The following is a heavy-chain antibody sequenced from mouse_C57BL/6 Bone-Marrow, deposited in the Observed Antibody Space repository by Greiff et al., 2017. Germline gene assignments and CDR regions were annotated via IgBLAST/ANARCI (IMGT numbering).Heavy chain of an antibody. CDR2: IYPGSGNT. CDR3: ARGDYYGSSRYFDV. V-gene: IGHV1-76*01. J-gene: IGHJ1*03. CDR1: GYTFTDYY. Sequence: VQLQQSGAELVRPGASVKLSCKASGYTFTDYYINWVKQRPGQGLEWIARIYPGSGNTYYNEKLKGKATLTAEKSSSTAYMQLSSLTSEDSAVYFCARGDYYGSSRYFDVWGTGTTVTVSS. D-gene: IGHD1-1*01.